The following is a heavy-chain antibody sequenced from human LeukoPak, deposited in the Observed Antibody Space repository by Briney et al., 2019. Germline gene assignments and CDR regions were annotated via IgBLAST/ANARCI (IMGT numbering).Heavy chain of an antibody. V-gene: IGHV3-23*01. CDR3: ARDPLDISRWTNAFDI. D-gene: IGHD5-12*01. CDR1: GFTFSSYA. J-gene: IGHJ3*02. Sequence: GGSLRLSCAASGFTFSSYAMTWVRQTPGKGLEWVSLISGSGGSTYYADSVKGRFTISRDNSKSTLHLQMNGLRAEDTAVYYCARDPLDISRWTNAFDIWGQGTTVIVS. CDR2: ISGSGGST.